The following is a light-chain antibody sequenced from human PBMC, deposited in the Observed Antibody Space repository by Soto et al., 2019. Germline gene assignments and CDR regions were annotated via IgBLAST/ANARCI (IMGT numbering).Light chain of an antibody. CDR2: EVT. CDR3: SSRIETTSGTTRVV. J-gene: IGLJ3*02. Sequence: QSALTQPPSASGSPGQSVTITCTGTSSDLGDFNYVSWYQQHPGQVPKLMIYEVTERPSGVPDRFTGSKSGNTASLTVSGLQGGEEADYYCSSRIETTSGTTRVVFGGGTKLTVL. CDR1: SSDLGDFNY. V-gene: IGLV2-8*01.